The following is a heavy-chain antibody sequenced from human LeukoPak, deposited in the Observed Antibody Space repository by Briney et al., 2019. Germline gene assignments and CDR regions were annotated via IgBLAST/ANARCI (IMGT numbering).Heavy chain of an antibody. V-gene: IGHV1-2*02. J-gene: IGHJ4*02. Sequence: ASVKVSCKASGYTFTGYYMHWVRQAPGQGLEWMGWINPNSGGTNYAQKLQGRVTMTRDTSISTAYMELSRLRSDDTAVYYCARDLGVWELLGGLDYWGQGTLVTVSS. CDR3: ARDLGVWELLGGLDY. D-gene: IGHD1-26*01. CDR2: INPNSGGT. CDR1: GYTFTGYY.